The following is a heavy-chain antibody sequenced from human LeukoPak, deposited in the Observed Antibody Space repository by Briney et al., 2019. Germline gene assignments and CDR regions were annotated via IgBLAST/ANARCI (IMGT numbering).Heavy chain of an antibody. CDR3: ARGYWSYGSGSNNWFDP. V-gene: IGHV1-69*05. J-gene: IGHJ5*02. Sequence: SVKVSXKASGGTFSSYAISWVRQAPGQGLEWMGRIIPIFGTANYAQKFQGRVTITTDESTSTAYMELSSLRSEDTAVYYCARGYWSYGSGSNNWFDPWGQGTLVTVSS. D-gene: IGHD3-10*01. CDR1: GGTFSSYA. CDR2: IIPIFGTA.